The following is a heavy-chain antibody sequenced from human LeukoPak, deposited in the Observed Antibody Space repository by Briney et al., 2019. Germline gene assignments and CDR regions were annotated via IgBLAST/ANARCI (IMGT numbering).Heavy chain of an antibody. D-gene: IGHD3-22*01. Sequence: GGSLRLSYAASGFTFDDYAMHWVRQAPGKGLEWVSGISWNSGSIGYADSVKGRFTISRDNAKNSLYLQMNSLRAEDTALYYCAKGLRGRYYYDSSGYTTPYYYYGMDVWGQGTTVTVSS. J-gene: IGHJ6*02. V-gene: IGHV3-9*01. CDR2: ISWNSGSI. CDR3: AKGLRGRYYYDSSGYTTPYYYYGMDV. CDR1: GFTFDDYA.